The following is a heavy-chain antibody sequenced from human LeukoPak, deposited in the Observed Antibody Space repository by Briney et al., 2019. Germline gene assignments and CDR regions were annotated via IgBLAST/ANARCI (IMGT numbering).Heavy chain of an antibody. CDR3: ARVGSDCSGGSCYSGHLDY. V-gene: IGHV4-30-4*07. Sequence: SETLSLTCAVSGGSISSGGYSWSWIRQPPGKGLEWIGYIYYSGSTYYNPSLKSRVTISVDTSKNQFSLKLSSVTAADTAVYYCARVGSDCSGGSCYSGHLDYWGQGTLVTVSS. CDR2: IYYSGST. D-gene: IGHD2-15*01. J-gene: IGHJ4*02. CDR1: GGSISSGGYS.